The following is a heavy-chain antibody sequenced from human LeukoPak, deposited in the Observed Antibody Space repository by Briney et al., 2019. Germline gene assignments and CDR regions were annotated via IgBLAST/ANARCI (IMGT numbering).Heavy chain of an antibody. J-gene: IGHJ5*02. Sequence: GGSLRLSCAASTMHWVRQAPGKGLEWVAVTLYDGTTKYYADSVKGRFTMSRDNSKNTVHLQINSLRSEDTAVYYCARDNSVRDEAWWFNPWGQGTLVTVSS. CDR3: ARDNSVRDEAWWFNP. V-gene: IGHV3-30*04. D-gene: IGHD5-24*01. CDR1: T. CDR2: TLYDGTTK.